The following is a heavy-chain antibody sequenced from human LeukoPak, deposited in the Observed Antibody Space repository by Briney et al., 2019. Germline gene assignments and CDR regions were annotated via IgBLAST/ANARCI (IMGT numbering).Heavy chain of an antibody. D-gene: IGHD4-17*01. CDR1: GYTFTGYY. Sequence: ASVTVTCKASGYTFTGYYMHWVRQAPGQGLEWMGWINPNSGGTNYAQKLQGRVTMTTDTSTSTAYMELRSLRSDDTAVYYCARVVMTTRSLRGYYGMDVWGQGTTVTVSS. V-gene: IGHV1-2*02. CDR3: ARVVMTTRSLRGYYGMDV. J-gene: IGHJ6*02. CDR2: INPNSGGT.